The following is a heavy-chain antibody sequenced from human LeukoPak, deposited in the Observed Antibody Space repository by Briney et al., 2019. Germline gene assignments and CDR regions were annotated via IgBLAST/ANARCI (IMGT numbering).Heavy chain of an antibody. J-gene: IGHJ4*02. CDR3: ARDRTGFAYYYDSSGYLDY. CDR2: INPNSGGT. Sequence: ASVKVSCKASGYTFTGYYMHWVRQAPGQGLEWMGRINPNSGGTNYAQKFQGRVTMTRDTSISTAYMELSGLRSDDTAVYYCARDRTGFAYYYDSSGYLDYWGQGTLVTVSS. V-gene: IGHV1-2*06. D-gene: IGHD3-22*01. CDR1: GYTFTGYY.